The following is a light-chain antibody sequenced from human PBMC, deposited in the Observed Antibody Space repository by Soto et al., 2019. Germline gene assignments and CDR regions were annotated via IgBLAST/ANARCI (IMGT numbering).Light chain of an antibody. CDR1: QGVGNY. CDR3: QQLNTYPLT. CDR2: AAS. V-gene: IGKV1-9*01. J-gene: IGKJ4*01. Sequence: IPLTKSPSSLSGSVGDRVTITCRASQGVGNYFAWYQQKPGQAPKVLIYAASTLLTGVPSRFSGSVSGTDFTLTISSLQPEDVGTYYCQQLNTYPLTFGGGTKVEI.